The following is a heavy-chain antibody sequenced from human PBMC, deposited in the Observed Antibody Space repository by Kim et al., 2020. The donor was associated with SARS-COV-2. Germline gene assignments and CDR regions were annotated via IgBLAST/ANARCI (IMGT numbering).Heavy chain of an antibody. CDR3: ARRGSAARRGYYGMDV. D-gene: IGHD6-6*01. V-gene: IGHV3-30*01. J-gene: IGHJ6*02. Sequence: VKGRFPISRANSKNTLYLQMNSLRAEDTAVYYCARRGSAARRGYYGMDVWGQGTTVTVSS.